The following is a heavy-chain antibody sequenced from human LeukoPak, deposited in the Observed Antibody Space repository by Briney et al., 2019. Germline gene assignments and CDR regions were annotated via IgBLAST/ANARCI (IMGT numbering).Heavy chain of an antibody. CDR3: AKDSSYYYGSGTYFDY. CDR2: IRYDGSNK. CDR1: GFTFSSYG. D-gene: IGHD3-10*01. J-gene: IGHJ4*02. Sequence: GGSLRLSCAASGFTFSSYGMHWVRQAPGKGLEWVAFIRYDGSNKYYADSVKGRFTISRDNSKNTLYLQMNSLRAEDTAVYYCAKDSSYYYGSGTYFDYWGQGTLVTVSS. V-gene: IGHV3-30*02.